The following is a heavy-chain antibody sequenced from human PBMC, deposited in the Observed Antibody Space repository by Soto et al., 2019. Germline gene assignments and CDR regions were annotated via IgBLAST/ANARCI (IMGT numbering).Heavy chain of an antibody. Sequence: QVQLQQWGAGLLKPSETLSLTCAVYGGSFSMYSWGWIRQSPGKGLQWIGEINHRGNTNYDPSLKSRVTISVDTSKNQFSLNLTSVTAADTSVYYCARIGYFRIDYWGQGALVTVSS. CDR2: INHRGNT. V-gene: IGHV4-34*01. J-gene: IGHJ4*02. CDR1: GGSFSMYS. D-gene: IGHD2-15*01. CDR3: ARIGYFRIDY.